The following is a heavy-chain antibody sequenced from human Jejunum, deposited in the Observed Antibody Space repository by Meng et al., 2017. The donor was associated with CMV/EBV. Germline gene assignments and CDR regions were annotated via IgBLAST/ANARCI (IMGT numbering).Heavy chain of an antibody. CDR2: IKQDGSET. Sequence: EVQLLESGGGLVQPGGSLILSCVASGFTFSNDWMPWIRQAPGKGLEWVANIKQDGSETYYVDSVKGRFTIYRDNGKNSLYLQMNNLRAEDTGVYYCARGFGIGSWGQGTLVTVSS. J-gene: IGHJ4*02. CDR1: GFTFSNDW. D-gene: IGHD3-10*01. CDR3: ARGFGIGS. V-gene: IGHV3-7*04.